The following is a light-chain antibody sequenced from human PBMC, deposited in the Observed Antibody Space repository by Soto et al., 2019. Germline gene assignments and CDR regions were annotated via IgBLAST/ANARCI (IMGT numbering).Light chain of an antibody. V-gene: IGKV3-20*01. CDR3: QQYVTAPWT. CDR1: QRVISSY. J-gene: IGKJ1*01. Sequence: VVLTQSPGTLSLSPGEVATLSCGASQRVISSYLAWYQQKPGQAPRLLIYGASKRATGIPDRFSGSGSGTDFALTISRLEPEDFAVYYCQQYVTAPWTFGQGTKADIK. CDR2: GAS.